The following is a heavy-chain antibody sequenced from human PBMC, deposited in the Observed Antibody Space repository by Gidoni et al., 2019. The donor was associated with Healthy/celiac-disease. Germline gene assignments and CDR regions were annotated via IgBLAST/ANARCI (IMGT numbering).Heavy chain of an antibody. CDR2: IYPGDSDT. D-gene: IGHD3-10*01. CDR1: GYSFSNYW. J-gene: IGHJ6*02. V-gene: IGHV5-51*01. Sequence: EEPLVHSRAEMKKPGESLKNSCEGCGYSFSNYWLGWVRQMPGNGLECIGLIYPGDSDTKYSPTFQGQVTISADQASRTAYLQWSSLTASDTAIYYCARSGVSGYGMDVWGQGTPVTVSS. CDR3: ARSGVSGYGMDV.